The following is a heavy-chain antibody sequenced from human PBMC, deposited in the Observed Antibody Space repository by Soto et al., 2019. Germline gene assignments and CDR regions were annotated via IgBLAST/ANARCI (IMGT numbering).Heavy chain of an antibody. Sequence: SETLSLTCTVSGGSISSYYWSRIRQPPGKGLEWIGYIYYSGSTNYNPSLKSRVTISVDTSKNQFSLKLSSVTAADTAVYYCARDLDYDSSVSDAFDIWGQGTMVTVSS. CDR2: IYYSGST. D-gene: IGHD3-22*01. CDR3: ARDLDYDSSVSDAFDI. V-gene: IGHV4-59*01. CDR1: GGSISSYY. J-gene: IGHJ3*02.